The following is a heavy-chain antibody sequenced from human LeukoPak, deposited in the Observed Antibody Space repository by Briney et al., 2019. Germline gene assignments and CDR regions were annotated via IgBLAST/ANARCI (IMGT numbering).Heavy chain of an antibody. CDR3: ASGSRYFDWPAAVAGWFDP. CDR1: GGSISSGGYY. Sequence: SQTLSLTCTVSGGSISSGGYYWSWIRQHPGKGLEWIGYIYYSGSTYYNPSLKSRVTISVDTSKNQFSLKLSSVTAADTAVYYCASGSRYFDWPAAVAGWFDPWGQGTLVTVSS. J-gene: IGHJ5*02. D-gene: IGHD3-9*01. CDR2: IYYSGST. V-gene: IGHV4-31*03.